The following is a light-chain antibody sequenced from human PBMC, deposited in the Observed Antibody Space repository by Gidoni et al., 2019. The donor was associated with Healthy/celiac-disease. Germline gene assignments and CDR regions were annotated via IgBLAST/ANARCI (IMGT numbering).Light chain of an antibody. CDR2: QDS. V-gene: IGLV3-1*01. CDR3: QAWDSSLGVV. CDR1: KLGDKY. J-gene: IGLJ2*01. Sequence: SYELTQPPSVSVSPGQPASITCSGDKLGDKYACWYQQKPGQSPVLVIYQDSKRPSGIPERFSGSNSGNTATLTISGTQAMDEADYYCQAWDSSLGVVFGGGTKLTVL.